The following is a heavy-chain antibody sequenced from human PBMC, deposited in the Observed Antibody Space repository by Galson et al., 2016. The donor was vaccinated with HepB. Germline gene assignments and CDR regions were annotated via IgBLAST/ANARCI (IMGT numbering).Heavy chain of an antibody. D-gene: IGHD1-26*01. J-gene: IGHJ4*02. CDR3: AKDLGTLGVGAAPEY. CDR2: IDGGGHMP. CDR1: GFTFSNHA. V-gene: IGHV3-23*01. Sequence: SLRLSCAASGFTFSNHAMTWVCQAPGKGLEWVSVIDGGGHMPHYTGSVKGRFIISRDNSKNTLYLQMSGLRVDDTAVYYCAKDLGTLGVGAAPEYWGQGTPVTVSS.